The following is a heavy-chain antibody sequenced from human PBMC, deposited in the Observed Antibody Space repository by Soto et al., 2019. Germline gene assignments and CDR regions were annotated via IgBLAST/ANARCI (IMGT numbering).Heavy chain of an antibody. V-gene: IGHV1-69*13. CDR1: GGTFSSYA. J-gene: IGHJ6*01. Sequence: SVKVSCKASGGTFSSYAISWVRQAPGQGLEWMGGIIPIFGTANYAQKFQGRVTITADESTSTAYMELSSLRSEDSAVYYCARERGGVDTDITGYSSGMDVWGQGTTVTVS. CDR2: IIPIFGTA. CDR3: ARERGGVDTDITGYSSGMDV. D-gene: IGHD5-18*01.